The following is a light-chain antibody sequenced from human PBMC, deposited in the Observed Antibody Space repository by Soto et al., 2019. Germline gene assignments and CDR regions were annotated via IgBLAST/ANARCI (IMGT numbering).Light chain of an antibody. CDR2: EVS. Sequence: QSALTQPASVSGSPGQSITISCTGTSSDVGAYNYVSWYQQHPGKAPKLVIYEVSNRPSGVSNRFSGSKSGSTASLTISGLQAEDEADYYCNSFTSSSTLVFGTGTKVTVL. J-gene: IGLJ1*01. CDR1: SSDVGAYNY. CDR3: NSFTSSSTLV. V-gene: IGLV2-14*01.